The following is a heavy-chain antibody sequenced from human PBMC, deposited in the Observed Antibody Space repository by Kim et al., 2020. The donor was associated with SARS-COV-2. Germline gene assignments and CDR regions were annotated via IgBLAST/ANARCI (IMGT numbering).Heavy chain of an antibody. CDR1: GFTFSSYG. CDR2: IWYDGSNK. V-gene: IGHV3-33*01. Sequence: GGSLRLSCAASGFTFSSYGMHWVRQAPGKGLEWVAVIWYDGSNKYYADSVKGRFTISRDNSKNTLYLQMNSLRAEDTAVYYCARDFLYRIAVGKYYYYYGMDVWGQGTTVTVSS. D-gene: IGHD3-3*01. CDR3: ARDFLYRIAVGKYYYYYGMDV. J-gene: IGHJ6*02.